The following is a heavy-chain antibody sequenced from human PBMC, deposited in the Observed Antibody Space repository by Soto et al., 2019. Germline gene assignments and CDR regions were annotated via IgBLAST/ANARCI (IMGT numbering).Heavy chain of an antibody. CDR1: GYSFTTSG. D-gene: IGHD4-17*01. CDR3: ARRLYGDYDY. Sequence: QAQLVQSGAEVKEPGASVKVSCKASGYSFTTSGITWVRQAPGQGLEWVGWISTYNGNTNYAQKLQDRVTLPTDTSTSTAYMELRSLRSDDTAVYYCARRLYGDYDYWGQGTLVTVSS. V-gene: IGHV1-18*01. CDR2: ISTYNGNT. J-gene: IGHJ4*02.